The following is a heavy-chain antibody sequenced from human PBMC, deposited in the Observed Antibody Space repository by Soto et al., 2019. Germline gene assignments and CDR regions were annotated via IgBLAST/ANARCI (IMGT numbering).Heavy chain of an antibody. J-gene: IGHJ4*02. CDR1: GFTFSSYA. V-gene: IGHV3-23*01. CDR2: ISGSGGST. D-gene: IGHD3-16*02. Sequence: AVGSLRLSCAASGFTFSSYAMSWVRQAPGKGLEWVSAISGSGGSTYYADSVKGRFTISRDNSKNTLYLQMNSLRAEDTAVYYCAKYGHYDYVWGSYPSGYWGQGTLVTVSS. CDR3: AKYGHYDYVWGSYPSGY.